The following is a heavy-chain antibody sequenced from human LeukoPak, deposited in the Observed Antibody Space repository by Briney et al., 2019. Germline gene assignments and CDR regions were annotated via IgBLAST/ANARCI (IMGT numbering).Heavy chain of an antibody. V-gene: IGHV5-51*01. CDR1: GYSFTSYW. J-gene: IGHJ6*03. D-gene: IGHD6-6*01. Sequence: GESLKISCKGSGYSFTSYWIGWVRQMPGKGLEWMGIIYPGDSDTRYSPSFQGQVTISADKSISTAYLLWSSLKASDTAMYYCASGSSGHLYYYYYMDVWGKGTTVTVSS. CDR2: IYPGDSDT. CDR3: ASGSSGHLYYYYYMDV.